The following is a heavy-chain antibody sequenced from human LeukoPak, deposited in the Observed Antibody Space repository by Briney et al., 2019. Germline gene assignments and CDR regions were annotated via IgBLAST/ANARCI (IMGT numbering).Heavy chain of an antibody. CDR1: GGSISSGGYS. V-gene: IGHV4-30-2*01. Sequence: TLSLTCAVSGGSISSGGYSWGWIRQPPGKGLEWIGYIYHSGSTYYNPSLKSRVTISVDRSKNQFSLKLSSVTAADTAVYYCASAPYGDYSMDVWGQGTTVTVSS. J-gene: IGHJ6*02. CDR3: ASAPYGDYSMDV. CDR2: IYHSGST. D-gene: IGHD4-17*01.